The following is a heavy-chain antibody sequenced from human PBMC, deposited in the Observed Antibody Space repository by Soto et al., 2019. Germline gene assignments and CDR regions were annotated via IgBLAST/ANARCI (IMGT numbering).Heavy chain of an antibody. J-gene: IGHJ6*02. V-gene: IGHV3-30-3*01. Sequence: GGSLRLSCAAGGFTVSSYAMHWVRQSPGKGLELVAVISYDGSNKYYADSVKVRFTISRDNSKNTLYLQMNSLRAEDTAVYYCAREGYCSSTSCYADYGMGVWGQGTTVTVSS. D-gene: IGHD2-2*01. CDR1: GFTVSSYA. CDR2: ISYDGSNK. CDR3: AREGYCSSTSCYADYGMGV.